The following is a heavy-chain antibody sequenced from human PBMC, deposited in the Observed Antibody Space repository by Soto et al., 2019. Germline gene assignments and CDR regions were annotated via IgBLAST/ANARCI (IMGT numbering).Heavy chain of an antibody. CDR2: INHSGST. D-gene: IGHD3-3*01. CDR1: GGSFSGYY. CDR3: ARGVTIFGVVPYAFDI. Sequence: QVQLQQWGAGLLKPSETLSLTCAVYGGSFSGYYWSWIRQPPGKGLEWIGEINHSGSTNYNPSLKSRVTISVDTSKNQFSLKLSSVTAADTAVYYCARGVTIFGVVPYAFDIWGQGTMVTVSS. V-gene: IGHV4-34*01. J-gene: IGHJ3*02.